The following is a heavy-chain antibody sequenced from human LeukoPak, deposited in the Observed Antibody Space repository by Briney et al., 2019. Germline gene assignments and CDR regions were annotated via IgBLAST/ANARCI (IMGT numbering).Heavy chain of an antibody. Sequence: GGSLRLSCAASGFTFSSYGMHWVRQAPGKGLEWVANIKQDGSEKYYVDSVKGRFTISRDNAKNSLYLQMNSLRAEDTAVYYCARVWAYDAFDIWGQGTMVTVSS. V-gene: IGHV3-7*01. J-gene: IGHJ3*02. CDR2: IKQDGSEK. D-gene: IGHD3-10*01. CDR3: ARVWAYDAFDI. CDR1: GFTFSSYG.